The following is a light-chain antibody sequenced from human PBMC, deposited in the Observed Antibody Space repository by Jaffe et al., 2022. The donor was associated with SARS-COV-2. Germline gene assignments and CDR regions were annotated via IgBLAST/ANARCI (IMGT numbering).Light chain of an antibody. CDR1: QDIRNY. Sequence: DIQMTQSPSSLSASVGDRVTITCRASQDIRNYLVWFQQKPGKAPKPLIYGASTLQSGVPSKFSGSKSGTDFTLTISSLQPEDFATYYCQQYKSYPITFGQGTRLEIK. V-gene: IGKV1-16*02. CDR2: GAS. CDR3: QQYKSYPIT. J-gene: IGKJ5*01.